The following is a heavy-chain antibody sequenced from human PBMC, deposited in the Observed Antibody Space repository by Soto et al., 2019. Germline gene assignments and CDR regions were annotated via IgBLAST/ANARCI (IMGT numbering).Heavy chain of an antibody. D-gene: IGHD1-1*01. CDR2: IYYSGST. J-gene: IGHJ6*02. V-gene: IGHV4-31*03. CDR1: GGSISSGGYY. Sequence: SETLSLTCTVSGGSISSGGYYWSWIRQHPGKGLEWIGYIYYSGSTYYNPSLQSRVTISVDTSKNQFSLKLSSVTAADTAVYYCARDGRRWYYYYYGMDVWGQGTTVTVSS. CDR3: ARDGRRWYYYYYGMDV.